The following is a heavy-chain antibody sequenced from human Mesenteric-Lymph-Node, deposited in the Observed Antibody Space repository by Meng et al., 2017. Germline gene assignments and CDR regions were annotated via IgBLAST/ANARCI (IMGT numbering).Heavy chain of an antibody. J-gene: IGHJ6*02. CDR3: AKDTVEYSSSFYYYYYGMDV. CDR2: ISYDGSNK. CDR1: GFTFSSYA. V-gene: IGHV3-30*07. Sequence: GESLKISCAASGFTFSSYAMHWVRQAPGKGLEWAAVISYDGSNKYYADSVKGRFTISRDNSKNTLYLQMNSLRAEDTAVYYCAKDTVEYSSSFYYYYYGMDVWGQGTTVTVSS. D-gene: IGHD6-6*01.